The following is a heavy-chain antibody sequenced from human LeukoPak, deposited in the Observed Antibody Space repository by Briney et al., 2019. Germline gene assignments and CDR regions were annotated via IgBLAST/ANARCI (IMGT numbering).Heavy chain of an antibody. Sequence: PGRSLRLSCAASGFTFSSYAMYWVRQAPGKGLEWVAVISYDGSNKYYADSVKGRFTISRDNSKNTLYLQMNSLRAEDTAVYYCARRPRYCSGGSCYHFDYWGQGTLVTVSS. CDR2: ISYDGSNK. J-gene: IGHJ4*02. CDR3: ARRPRYCSGGSCYHFDY. V-gene: IGHV3-30*04. D-gene: IGHD2-15*01. CDR1: GFTFSSYA.